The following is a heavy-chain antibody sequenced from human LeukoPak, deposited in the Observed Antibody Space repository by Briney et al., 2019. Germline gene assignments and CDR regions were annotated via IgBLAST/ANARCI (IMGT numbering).Heavy chain of an antibody. CDR2: IYSGGST. D-gene: IGHD1-1*01. Sequence: GGSLRLSCAASGFPVSNNYMNWVRQAPGKGLEWVSVIYSGGSTYYADSVKGRFTISRDNSKNTLHLQMNSLRAEDTAVYYCAGEYNYYIYWGQGTLVSVSS. CDR3: AGEYNYYIY. J-gene: IGHJ4*02. CDR1: GFPVSNNY. V-gene: IGHV3-66*01.